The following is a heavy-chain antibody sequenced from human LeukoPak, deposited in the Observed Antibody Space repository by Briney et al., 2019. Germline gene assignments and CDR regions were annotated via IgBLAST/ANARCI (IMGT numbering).Heavy chain of an antibody. V-gene: IGHV4-39*07. Sequence: SETLSLTCTVSGGSISSSSYYWGWIRQPPGKGLEWIGSIYYSGSTYYNPSLKSRVTISIDTSKNQFSLKLSSVTAADTAVYYCARETTVTTPRAFDIWGQGTMVTVSS. CDR1: GGSISSSSYY. J-gene: IGHJ3*02. D-gene: IGHD4-17*01. CDR2: IYYSGST. CDR3: ARETTVTTPRAFDI.